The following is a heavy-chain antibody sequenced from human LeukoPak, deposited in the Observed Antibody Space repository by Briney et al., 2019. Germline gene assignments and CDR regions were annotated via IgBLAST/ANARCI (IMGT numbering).Heavy chain of an antibody. CDR2: IYYSGST. CDR1: GGSISSGDYY. J-gene: IGHJ4*02. Sequence: SETLSLTCTVSGGSISSGDYYWSWIRQPPGKGLEWIGYIYYSGSTYYNPSLKSRVTLSVDTSKNQFSLKLSSVTAADTAVYYCARVDGRDGYSPFDYWGQGTLVTVSS. CDR3: ARVDGRDGYSPFDY. D-gene: IGHD5-24*01. V-gene: IGHV4-30-4*08.